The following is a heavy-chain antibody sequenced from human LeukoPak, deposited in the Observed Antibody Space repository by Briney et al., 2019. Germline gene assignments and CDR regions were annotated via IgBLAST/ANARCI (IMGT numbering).Heavy chain of an antibody. Sequence: GGSLRLSCVASGFTFSSSWMSWVRQAPGKGLEWVANIKQDGSEKSYVESVRGRFTISRDNAKNSLYLQLNSLRAEGTALYYCARDNPPDYWGQGTLVTVSS. J-gene: IGHJ4*02. CDR2: IKQDGSEK. CDR3: ARDNPPDY. CDR1: GFTFSSSW. V-gene: IGHV3-7*03.